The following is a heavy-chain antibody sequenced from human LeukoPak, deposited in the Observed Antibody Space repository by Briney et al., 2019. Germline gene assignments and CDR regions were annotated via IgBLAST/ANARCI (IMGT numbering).Heavy chain of an antibody. CDR1: GFTFSTYA. D-gene: IGHD3-22*01. CDR3: ARDFREGITMIHLY. J-gene: IGHJ4*02. CDR2: ISDSGGST. Sequence: GGSLRLSCAASGFTFSTYAMSWVRQAPGKGLEWVSAISDSGGSTYYADSVKGRFTISKDNSKTTLYLQMNSLRAEDTAVYYCARDFREGITMIHLYWGQGTLVTVSS. V-gene: IGHV3-23*01.